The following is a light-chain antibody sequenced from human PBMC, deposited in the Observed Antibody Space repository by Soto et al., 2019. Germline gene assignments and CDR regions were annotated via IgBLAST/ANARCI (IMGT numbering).Light chain of an antibody. Sequence: QSALTQPASVSGSPGQSITISCTGTSSDVGGYNYVSWYQQHPSKAPKLMIYEVSNRPSGVSNRFSGSKSGNTASLTISGLQAEDETEYFCSSYKRTRRVYVFGTGTKVTVL. CDR3: SSYKRTRRVYV. CDR2: EVS. J-gene: IGLJ1*01. V-gene: IGLV2-14*01. CDR1: SSDVGGYNY.